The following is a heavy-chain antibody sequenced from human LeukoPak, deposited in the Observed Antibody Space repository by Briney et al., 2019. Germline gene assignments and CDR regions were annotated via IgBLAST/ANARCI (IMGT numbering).Heavy chain of an antibody. J-gene: IGHJ3*02. CDR3: ARRLGSGWYGDAFDI. D-gene: IGHD6-19*01. Sequence: GGSRKISGKGSGSRFTSYWIGWGRQMPGKGLEGMGIIYPGEADTRYSPSFQGEVTISADKSNRTAYLQWSSLKASDTAMYYCARRLGSGWYGDAFDIWGQGTMVTVSS. CDR2: IYPGEADT. V-gene: IGHV5-51*01. CDR1: GSRFTSYW.